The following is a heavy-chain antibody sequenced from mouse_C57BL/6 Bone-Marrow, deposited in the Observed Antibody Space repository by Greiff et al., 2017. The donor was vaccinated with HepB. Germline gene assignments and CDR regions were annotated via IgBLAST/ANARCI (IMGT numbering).Heavy chain of an antibody. CDR2: FHPYNDDT. J-gene: IGHJ4*01. CDR1: GYTFTTYP. V-gene: IGHV1-47*01. Sequence: VQLVESGAELVKPGASVKMSCKASGYTFTTYPIEWMKQNHGKSLEWIGNFHPYNDDTKYNEKFKGKATLTVEKSSSTVYLELSRLTSDDSAVYYCARRGNYVYYYAMDYWGQGTSVTVSS. CDR3: ARRGNYVYYYAMDY. D-gene: IGHD2-1*01.